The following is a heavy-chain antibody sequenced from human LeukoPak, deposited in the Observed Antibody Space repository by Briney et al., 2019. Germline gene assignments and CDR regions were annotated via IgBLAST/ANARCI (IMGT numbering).Heavy chain of an antibody. CDR3: ARTIVGATWDLPENWFDP. V-gene: IGHV1-69*05. D-gene: IGHD1-26*01. Sequence: GASVKVSCKASGGTFSSYAISWVRQAPGQGLEWMGGIIPIFGTANYAQKFQGRVTITTDESTSTAYMELSSLRSEDTAVYYCARTIVGATWDLPENWFDPWGQGTLVTVSS. CDR2: IIPIFGTA. J-gene: IGHJ5*02. CDR1: GGTFSSYA.